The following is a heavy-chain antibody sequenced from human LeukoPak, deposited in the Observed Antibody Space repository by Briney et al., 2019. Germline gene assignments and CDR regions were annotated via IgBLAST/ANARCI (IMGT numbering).Heavy chain of an antibody. CDR3: ARDLKGTYYYDGSGSTDY. D-gene: IGHD3-22*01. CDR1: GFTFSDYY. V-gene: IGHV3-11*05. Sequence: GGSLRLSCAASGFTFSDYYMSWMRQAPGKGLEWVSYITSSSSHTNYADSVKGRFTISRDNAKNSLYLQMNSLRAEDTAVYYCARDLKGTYYYDGSGSTDYWGQGTLVIVSS. CDR2: ITSSSSHT. J-gene: IGHJ4*02.